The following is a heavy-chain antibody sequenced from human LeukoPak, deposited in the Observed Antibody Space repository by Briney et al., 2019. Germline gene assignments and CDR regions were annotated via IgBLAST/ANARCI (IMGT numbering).Heavy chain of an antibody. V-gene: IGHV3-23*01. D-gene: IGHD2-15*01. CDR2: IRGDGST. J-gene: IGHJ4*02. Sequence: GGSLRLSCAAAGFTFTTNAMTWVRQAPGKGLEWVSTIRGDGSTHYIDSVNGRFTISRDNSKNTLYLQMNSLSAEDTAIYFCSKGQEVVDGVFDAWGRGTLVTVSS. CDR3: SKGQEVVDGVFDA. CDR1: GFTFTTNA.